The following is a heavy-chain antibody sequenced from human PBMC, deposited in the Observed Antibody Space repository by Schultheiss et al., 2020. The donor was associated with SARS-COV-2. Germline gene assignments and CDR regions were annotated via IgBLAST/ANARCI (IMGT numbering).Heavy chain of an antibody. D-gene: IGHD1-1*01. Sequence: GGSLRLSCAASGFTFDDYAMHWVRQAPGKGLEWVSGISWNSGSIGYADSVKGRFTISRDNAKNSLYLQMNSLRAEDTAVYYCARNDDATGMDVWGQGTTVTVSS. CDR2: ISWNSGSI. V-gene: IGHV3-9*01. J-gene: IGHJ6*02. CDR3: ARNDDATGMDV. CDR1: GFTFDDYA.